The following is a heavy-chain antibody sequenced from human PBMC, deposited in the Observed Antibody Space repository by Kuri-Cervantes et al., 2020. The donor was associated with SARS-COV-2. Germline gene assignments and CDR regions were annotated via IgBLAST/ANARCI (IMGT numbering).Heavy chain of an antibody. Sequence: GASLKTSCKGSGYSFTSYLSSWVRQMPGKGLEWRRRIDPCDSDNNSSPSFRGQATISANKSISTAYLQWSRLTASDTAMYYSARHVGQCYGDSWGQGTLVTVSS. J-gene: IGHJ4*02. V-gene: IGHV5-10-1*04. CDR3: ARHVGQCYGDS. CDR1: GYSFTSYL. D-gene: IGHD2-21*01. CDR2: IDPCDSDN.